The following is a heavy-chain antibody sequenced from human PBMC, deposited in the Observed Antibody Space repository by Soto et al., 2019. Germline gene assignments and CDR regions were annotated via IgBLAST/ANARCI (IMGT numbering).Heavy chain of an antibody. Sequence: GGSLRLSCTDSGFSFNTYVMDWVRQAPGKGLEWVARILYDGSKEYYADPVKGRFTISRDNSKNTLYLQMDRLRVEDTAVYFCAKGLALMADHWGQGTPVTVS. CDR2: ILYDGSKE. V-gene: IGHV3-30*18. CDR1: GFSFNTYV. CDR3: AKGLALMADH. D-gene: IGHD2-21*01. J-gene: IGHJ4*02.